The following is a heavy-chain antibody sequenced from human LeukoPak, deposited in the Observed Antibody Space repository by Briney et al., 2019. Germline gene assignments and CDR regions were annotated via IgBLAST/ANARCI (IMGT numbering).Heavy chain of an antibody. CDR1: GGSISSYY. CDR2: IYYSGST. Sequence: SETLSLTCTVSGGSISSYYWSWIRQPPGKGLEWIGYIYYSGSTNYNPSLKSRVTISVDTSKNQFSLKLSSVTAADTAVYYCARDRMKMTTVAFDIWGQGTMVTVSS. V-gene: IGHV4-59*01. J-gene: IGHJ3*02. D-gene: IGHD4-17*01. CDR3: ARDRMKMTTVAFDI.